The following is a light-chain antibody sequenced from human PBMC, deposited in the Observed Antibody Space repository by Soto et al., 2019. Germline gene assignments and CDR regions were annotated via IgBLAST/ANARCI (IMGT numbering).Light chain of an antibody. CDR2: GAS. CDR1: QSISSY. Sequence: DIQMTQSPSSLSTSVGDRVTITCRASQSISSYLSWYQEKPGKAPKLLIFGASTPQSGVPSRFSGSGSGTDFTLTISSLQPEDFATYYCQQSYSIPYTFGQGTKLEMK. V-gene: IGKV1-39*01. CDR3: QQSYSIPYT. J-gene: IGKJ2*01.